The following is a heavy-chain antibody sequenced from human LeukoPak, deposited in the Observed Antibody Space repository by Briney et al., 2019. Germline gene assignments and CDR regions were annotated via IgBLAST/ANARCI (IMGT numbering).Heavy chain of an antibody. CDR2: VYYSGST. CDR1: GGSISSGGYY. CDR3: ARVEYGDYAYYFDY. Sequence: SETLSLTCTVSGGSISSGGYYWSWIRQHPGKGLEWIGYVYYSGSTYYNPSLKSRVTISVDTSKNQFSLKLSSVTAADTAVYYCARVEYGDYAYYFDYWGQGTLVTVSS. J-gene: IGHJ4*02. V-gene: IGHV4-31*03. D-gene: IGHD4-17*01.